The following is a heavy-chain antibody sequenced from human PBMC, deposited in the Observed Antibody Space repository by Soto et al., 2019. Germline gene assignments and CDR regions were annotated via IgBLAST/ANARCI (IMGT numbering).Heavy chain of an antibody. CDR2: IYPGESDT. Sequence: SLKISGKGRGYSFIDYGSGWLRQMPGKGLEWMGIIYPGESDTIYSPSFRGQVTISADKSLNTAYLQWSSLRASDTAIYFCARHPDPYYGMDVWGQGTTVTVSS. CDR1: GYSFIDYG. V-gene: IGHV5-51*01. J-gene: IGHJ6*02. CDR3: ARHPDPYYGMDV.